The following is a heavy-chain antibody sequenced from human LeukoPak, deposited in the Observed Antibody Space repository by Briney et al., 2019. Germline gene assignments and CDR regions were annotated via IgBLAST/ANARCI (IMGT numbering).Heavy chain of an antibody. Sequence: SETLSLTCTVSGASIRSHHWTWIRQPPGKGLEWIGYVYYVGSTSYSPSLKSRVTISLDTSKNQFSLEMNSVTAADTAVYYCARSGDSGAYYSFWGQGILVTVSS. CDR1: GASIRSHH. J-gene: IGHJ4*02. V-gene: IGHV4-59*11. CDR2: VYYVGST. CDR3: ARSGDSGAYYSF. D-gene: IGHD3-22*01.